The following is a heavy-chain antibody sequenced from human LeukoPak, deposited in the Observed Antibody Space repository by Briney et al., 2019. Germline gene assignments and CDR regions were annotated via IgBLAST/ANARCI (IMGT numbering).Heavy chain of an antibody. CDR3: ARSLGGGDWYFDY. CDR2: ISYDGRNK. D-gene: IGHD2-21*01. Sequence: QPGGSLRLTCAASGFTFSTYAMHCARQAPGKGPEWVAVISYDGRNKYYADSVKGRFTISRDNSKNTLYLQMDSLRAEDTAMYYCARSLGGGDWYFDYWGQGTLVTVSS. J-gene: IGHJ4*02. CDR1: GFTFSTYA. V-gene: IGHV3-30*04.